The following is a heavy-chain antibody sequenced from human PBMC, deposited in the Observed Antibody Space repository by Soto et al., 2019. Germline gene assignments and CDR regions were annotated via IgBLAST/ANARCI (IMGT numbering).Heavy chain of an antibody. D-gene: IGHD6-19*01. CDR1: GGSISSSAYY. CDR2: IYYGGST. J-gene: IGHJ4*02. CDR3: AGQAASFSSGWHFDH. V-gene: IGHV4-39*02. Sequence: PSETLSLTCTVSGGSISSSAYYWGWIRQPPGKGLEWIGSIYYGGSTYYTPSLRSRLNISVDTSNNHFSLKLTSVTAAETAVYYCAGQAASFSSGWHFDHWGLGTLVTVS.